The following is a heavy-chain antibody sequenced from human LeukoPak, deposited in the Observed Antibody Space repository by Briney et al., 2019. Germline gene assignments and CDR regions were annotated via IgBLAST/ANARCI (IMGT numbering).Heavy chain of an antibody. CDR1: GFTFSSYS. J-gene: IGHJ4*02. V-gene: IGHV3-48*04. Sequence: GGSLRLSCAASGFTFSSYSVNWVRQAPGKGLEWVASISGRSGTIYYADSVKGRFTISRDNAKNSLYLQMLSLRAEDTAVYFCARDRTPDSYDSSGYHGFWGQGTLVTVSS. CDR2: ISGRSGTI. D-gene: IGHD3-22*01. CDR3: ARDRTPDSYDSSGYHGF.